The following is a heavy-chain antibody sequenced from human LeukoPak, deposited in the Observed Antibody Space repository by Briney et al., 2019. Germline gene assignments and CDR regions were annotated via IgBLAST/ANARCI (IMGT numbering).Heavy chain of an antibody. V-gene: IGHV3-9*01. CDR1: GFTFDDYA. CDR3: ARERNPKWELGELFDY. D-gene: IGHD1-26*01. Sequence: PGGSLRLSCAASGFTFDDYAMHWVRQAPGKGLEWVSGISWNSGSIGYADSVKGRFTISRDNAKNSLYLQMNSLRDEDTAVYYCARERNPKWELGELFDYWGQGTLVTVSS. J-gene: IGHJ4*02. CDR2: ISWNSGSI.